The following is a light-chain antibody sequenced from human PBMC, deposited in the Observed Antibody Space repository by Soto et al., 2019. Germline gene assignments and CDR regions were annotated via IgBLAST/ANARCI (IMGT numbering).Light chain of an antibody. J-gene: IGKJ1*01. CDR2: GAS. Sequence: EIVMTQSPATLSVSPGERATLSCGASQSVRSYLAWYQQKPGQAPRLLIHGASTRAPGIPARFSGSASGTDFTLTISSLQSEDFAVYYCQQYDNWPQTFGQGTKVDIK. V-gene: IGKV3-15*01. CDR3: QQYDNWPQT. CDR1: QSVRSY.